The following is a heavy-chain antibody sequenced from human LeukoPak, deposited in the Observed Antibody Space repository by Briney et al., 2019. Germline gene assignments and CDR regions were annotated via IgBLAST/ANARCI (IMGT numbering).Heavy chain of an antibody. CDR1: GGTFSSYA. CDR2: IIPIFGTA. V-gene: IGHV1-69*13. D-gene: IGHD2-2*01. CDR3: ARGWSSSTSPRPQLYGMDV. J-gene: IGHJ6*02. Sequence: SVKVSCKASGGTFSSYAISWVRQAPGQGPEWMGGIIPIFGTANYAQKFQGRVTITADESTSTAYMELSSLRSEDTAVYYCARGWSSSTSPRPQLYGMDVWGQGTTVTVSS.